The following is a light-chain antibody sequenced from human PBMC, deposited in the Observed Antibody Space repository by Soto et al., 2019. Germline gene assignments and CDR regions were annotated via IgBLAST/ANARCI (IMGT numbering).Light chain of an antibody. V-gene: IGLV3-21*04. CDR3: QVWDIMTDNYV. CDR1: NIGNKR. CDR2: YDS. J-gene: IGLJ1*01. Sequence: SYELTQPPSVSVAPEKTATITCGGNNIGNKRVHWYRQKPGQAPVLLISYDSDRPSGIPERFSGSNSENTATLTIGSVEAGDEADYYCQVWDIMTDNYVFGSGTKVTVL.